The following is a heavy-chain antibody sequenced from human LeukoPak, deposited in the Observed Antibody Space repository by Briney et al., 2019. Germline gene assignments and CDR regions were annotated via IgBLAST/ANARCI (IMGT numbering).Heavy chain of an antibody. CDR2: MNPNSGNT. Sequence: ASVKVSCKASGYTFTSYDINWVRQATGQGLEWMGRMNPNSGNTGYAQKFQGRVTMTRNTSISTAYMELSSLRSEDTAVYYCARGADRYCSSTSCYARGYYYYMDVWGKGTTVTISS. J-gene: IGHJ6*03. D-gene: IGHD2-2*01. V-gene: IGHV1-8*01. CDR3: ARGADRYCSSTSCYARGYYYYMDV. CDR1: GYTFTSYD.